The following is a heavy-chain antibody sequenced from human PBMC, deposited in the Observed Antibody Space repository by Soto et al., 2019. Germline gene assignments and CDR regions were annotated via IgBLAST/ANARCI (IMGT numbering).Heavy chain of an antibody. D-gene: IGHD6-19*01. CDR1: GGSISNYY. Sequence: SETLSLTCTVSGGSISNYYWSWIRQPPGKGLEWIGYIYYIGNTISNASLRSRVALSVDTSKNQFSLKLNSVTAADTAMYYCARSGYSSGWYTAFDSWSQGTLVTVSS. CDR3: ARSGYSSGWYTAFDS. J-gene: IGHJ5*01. CDR2: IYYIGNT. V-gene: IGHV4-59*12.